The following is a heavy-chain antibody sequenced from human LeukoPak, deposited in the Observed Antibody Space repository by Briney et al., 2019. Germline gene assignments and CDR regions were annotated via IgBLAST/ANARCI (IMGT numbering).Heavy chain of an antibody. CDR3: ARGPSGEIDY. CDR2: INHSGST. CDR1: GGSFSGYY. J-gene: IGHJ4*02. Sequence: SETLSLTCAVYGGSFSGYYWSWIRQPPGKGLEWIGEINHSGSTNYNPSLKSRVTISVDTPKNQFSLKLSSVTAADTAVYYCARGPSGEIDYWGQGTLVTVSS. V-gene: IGHV4-34*01. D-gene: IGHD1-26*01.